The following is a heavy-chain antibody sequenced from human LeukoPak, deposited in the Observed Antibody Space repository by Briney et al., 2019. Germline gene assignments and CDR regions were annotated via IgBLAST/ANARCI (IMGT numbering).Heavy chain of an antibody. V-gene: IGHV3-73*01. D-gene: IGHD2-15*01. CDR2: IRSKANSYAT. Sequence: GGSLKLPCAASGFTFSGSAMHWVRQASGKGLEWVGRIRSKANSYATAYAASVKGRFTISRDDSKNTAYLQMNSLKTEDTAVYYCTRPPYCSGGSCLPIWGQGTLVTVSS. J-gene: IGHJ4*02. CDR3: TRPPYCSGGSCLPI. CDR1: GFTFSGSA.